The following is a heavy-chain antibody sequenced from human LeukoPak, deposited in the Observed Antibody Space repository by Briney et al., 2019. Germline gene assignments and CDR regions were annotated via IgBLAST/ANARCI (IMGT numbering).Heavy chain of an antibody. CDR1: GGSISSNHYY. Sequence: SETLSLTCTVSGGSISSNHYYWAWIRQPPGKGLEWLGSIYYRGTTYYNPSLKSRVTISVDTSNNHFSLKLSSVTAADTSVYHCARHKDDYVWGTFRFGFGLWGQGTLVTVSS. CDR2: IYYRGTT. CDR3: ARHKDDYVWGTFRFGFGL. V-gene: IGHV4-39*01. J-gene: IGHJ4*02. D-gene: IGHD3-16*01.